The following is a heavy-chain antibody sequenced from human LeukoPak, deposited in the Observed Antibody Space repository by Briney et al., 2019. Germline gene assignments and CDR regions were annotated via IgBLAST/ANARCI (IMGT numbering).Heavy chain of an antibody. Sequence: SETLSLTCAVYGGSFSGYYWSWIRQPPGKGLEWIWEINHSGSTNYNPSLKSRVTISVDTSKNQFSLKLSSVTAADTAVYYCARAYVRGSGSRPFDPWGQGTLVTVSS. D-gene: IGHD3-10*01. V-gene: IGHV4-34*01. CDR1: GGSFSGYY. CDR2: INHSGST. J-gene: IGHJ5*02. CDR3: ARAYVRGSGSRPFDP.